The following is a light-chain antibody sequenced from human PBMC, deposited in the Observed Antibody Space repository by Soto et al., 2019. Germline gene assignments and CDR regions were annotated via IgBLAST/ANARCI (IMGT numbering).Light chain of an antibody. CDR2: WAS. Sequence: DIVMTQSPDSLAVSLGERATINCKSSQSVLYSSNNKNYLAWFQQKVGQPPKLLIYWASTRESGVPDRFSGSGSGTDFTLTISSLQAEDVAVYYCQQYYSKPLPFGGGTKVEIK. CDR1: QSVLYSSNNKNY. J-gene: IGKJ4*01. CDR3: QQYYSKPLP. V-gene: IGKV4-1*01.